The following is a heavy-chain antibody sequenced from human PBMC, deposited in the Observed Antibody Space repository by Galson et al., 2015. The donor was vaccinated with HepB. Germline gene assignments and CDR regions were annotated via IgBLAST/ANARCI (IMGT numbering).Heavy chain of an antibody. CDR3: AIALAGGAP. CDR2: INPNSGGT. D-gene: IGHD1-1*01. V-gene: IGHV1-2*02. J-gene: IGHJ5*02. Sequence: SVKVSCKASGYTFTAYYMHWVRQAPGQGLEWMGWINPNSGGTNYAQKFQGRVTMTRDTSISTAFLELTSLRSDDTAVFYCAIALAGGAPWGQGTLVTVSS. CDR1: GYTFTAYY.